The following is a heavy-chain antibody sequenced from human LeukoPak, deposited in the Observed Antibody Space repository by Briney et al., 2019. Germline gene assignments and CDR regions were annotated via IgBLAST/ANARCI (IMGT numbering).Heavy chain of an antibody. CDR3: ARALGYCSSTSCYYFDY. D-gene: IGHD2-2*01. CDR2: IYYSGST. Sequence: SETLSLTCTVSGASISSYYWSWIRQPPGKGLEWIGYIYYSGSTNYNPSLKSRVTISVDTSKNQFSLKLSSVTAADTAVYYCARALGYCSSTSCYYFDYWGQGILVTVSS. J-gene: IGHJ4*02. V-gene: IGHV4-59*01. CDR1: GASISSYY.